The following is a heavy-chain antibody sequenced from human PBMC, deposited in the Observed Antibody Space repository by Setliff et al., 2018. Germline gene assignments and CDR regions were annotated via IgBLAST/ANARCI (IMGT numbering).Heavy chain of an antibody. V-gene: IGHV3-74*01. CDR3: ARWGDVLDV. CDR2: ITSDGSST. Sequence: LRLSCEASGFTFSSYWMHWVRQAPGKGLVWVSRITSDGSSTSYADAVEGRFTISRDNAKNTLFLQMNGLRVEDTGVYYCARWGDVLDVWGQGTTVTVSS. J-gene: IGHJ6*02. CDR1: GFTFSSYW. D-gene: IGHD3-16*01.